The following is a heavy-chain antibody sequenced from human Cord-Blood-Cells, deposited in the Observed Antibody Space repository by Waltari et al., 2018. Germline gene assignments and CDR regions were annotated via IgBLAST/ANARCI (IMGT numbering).Heavy chain of an antibody. CDR1: GYTFNGYY. Sequence: QVQLVQSGAEVKKPGDSVKVSCKASGYTFNGYYMHWVRQALGQGLEWMGWINPSSGGTNYAQKFQGWVTMTRDTSISTAYRELSSLRSDDTAVYYCARSGSGSGNWYFDLWGRGTLVTVSS. CDR2: INPSSGGT. V-gene: IGHV1-2*04. CDR3: ARSGSGSGNWYFDL. J-gene: IGHJ2*01. D-gene: IGHD3-10*01.